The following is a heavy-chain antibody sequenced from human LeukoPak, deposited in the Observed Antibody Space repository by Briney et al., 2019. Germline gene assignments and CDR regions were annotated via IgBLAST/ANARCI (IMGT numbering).Heavy chain of an antibody. V-gene: IGHV4-4*07. CDR1: GGSISSYY. Sequence: PSETLSLTCTVSGGSISSYYWSWIRQPAGKGLEWIGRIYGSGTTTYNPSLKSRVTMSVDTSNNQFSLRLTSVTAADTAVYYCARQSVDCSSSSCYSFDYWGQGTLVTVSS. J-gene: IGHJ4*02. CDR2: IYGSGTT. CDR3: ARQSVDCSSSSCYSFDY. D-gene: IGHD2-2*01.